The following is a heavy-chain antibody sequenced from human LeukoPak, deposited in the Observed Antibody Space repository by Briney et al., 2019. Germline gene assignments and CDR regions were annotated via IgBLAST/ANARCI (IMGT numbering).Heavy chain of an antibody. Sequence: SETLSLTCTVSGGSISSYYWSWIRQPPGKGLEWIGYIYYSGSTNYNPSLKSRVTISVDTSKNQFSLKLSSVTAADTAVYYCARLSYYDYVWGSYRYNWFDPWGQGTLVTVSS. CDR1: GGSISSYY. CDR2: IYYSGST. J-gene: IGHJ5*02. V-gene: IGHV4-59*12. CDR3: ARLSYYDYVWGSYRYNWFDP. D-gene: IGHD3-16*02.